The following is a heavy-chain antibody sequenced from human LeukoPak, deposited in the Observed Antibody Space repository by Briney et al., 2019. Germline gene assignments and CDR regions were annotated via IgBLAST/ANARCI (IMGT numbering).Heavy chain of an antibody. CDR3: AKDAYRDYPDAFDF. V-gene: IGHV3-23*01. D-gene: IGHD4-11*01. Sequence: SGGSLRLSCAASGFTFSSYSMNWVRQAPGRGLEWVSTFSRGGSTTYYADSVKGRFTISGDNSKSTLYLQMDSLRAGDTAVYYCAKDAYRDYPDAFDFWGQGTMVTVSS. CDR2: FSRGGSTT. J-gene: IGHJ3*01. CDR1: GFTFSSYS.